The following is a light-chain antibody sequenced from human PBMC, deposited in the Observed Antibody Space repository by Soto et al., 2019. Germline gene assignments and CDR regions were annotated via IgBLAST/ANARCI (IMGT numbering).Light chain of an antibody. Sequence: QSVLTQPPSASGTPGQRVTISCSGSSSNVGSNTVNWYQQLPETAPKLLIYSNNQRPSGVPDRFSGSKSGTSASLAISGLQSEDEADYYCAAWDDSLNGWVFGGGTKPPS. V-gene: IGLV1-44*01. CDR2: SNN. CDR3: AAWDDSLNGWV. J-gene: IGLJ3*02. CDR1: SSNVGSNT.